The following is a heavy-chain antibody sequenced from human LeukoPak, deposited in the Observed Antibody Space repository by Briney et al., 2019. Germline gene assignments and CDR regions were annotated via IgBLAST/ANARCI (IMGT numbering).Heavy chain of an antibody. CDR2: IKQDGSEK. V-gene: IGHV3-7*01. Sequence: GGSLRLSCAASGFTFSSYWMSWVRQAPGKGLEWVANIKQDGSEKYYVDSVKGRFTISRDNAKNSLYLQMNSLRAEDTAAYYCARDISGYSYYFDYWGQGTLVTVSS. CDR3: ARDISGYSYYFDY. J-gene: IGHJ4*02. D-gene: IGHD3-22*01. CDR1: GFTFSSYW.